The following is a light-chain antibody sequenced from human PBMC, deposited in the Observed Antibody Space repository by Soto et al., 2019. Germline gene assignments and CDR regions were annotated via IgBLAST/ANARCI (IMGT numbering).Light chain of an antibody. CDR2: EAS. V-gene: IGKV3-11*01. J-gene: IGKJ4*01. CDR1: QTVSSS. Sequence: PEDRATISCRASQTVSSSLAWYQQKPGQAPRLLIYEASNRATGIPARFSGSGSGADFTLTISSLQPEDFALYYCQQHINWPLTFGGGTKVDIK. CDR3: QQHINWPLT.